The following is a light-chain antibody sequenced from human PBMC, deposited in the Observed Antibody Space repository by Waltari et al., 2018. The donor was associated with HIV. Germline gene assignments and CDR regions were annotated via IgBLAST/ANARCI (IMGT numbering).Light chain of an antibody. Sequence: QSVLTQPPSASGTPGQRVTISCSGSSSKIGSNTVNWYQQLPGTAPKLLIYSNNQRPSGVPDRFSGSNAGTSASRAISGLQSEDEADYYCAAWHDSLNGSWVFGGGTKLTVL. CDR2: SNN. CDR1: SSKIGSNT. CDR3: AAWHDSLNGSWV. V-gene: IGLV1-44*01. J-gene: IGLJ3*02.